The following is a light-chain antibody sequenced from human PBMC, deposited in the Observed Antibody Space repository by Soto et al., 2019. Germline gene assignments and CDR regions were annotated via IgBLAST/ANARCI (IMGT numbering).Light chain of an antibody. CDR3: QQYGSSPST. CDR2: DAS. Sequence: EIVLTQSPATLSLSPGERATLSCRTSQSVSNYLAWYQQKPGQAPRLLIYDASNRATGIPARFSGSGSGTDFTLTISRLEPEDFAVYYCQQYGSSPSTFGQGTRLEIK. CDR1: QSVSNY. J-gene: IGKJ5*01. V-gene: IGKV3-20*01.